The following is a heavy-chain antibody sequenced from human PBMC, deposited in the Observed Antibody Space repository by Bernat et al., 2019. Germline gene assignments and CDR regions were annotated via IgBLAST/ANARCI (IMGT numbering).Heavy chain of an antibody. Sequence: QVQLVESGGGLVKPGGSLRLSCAASGFTFSDYYTSWIRQAPGKGLEWVSYISSSSSYTNYADSVKGRFTISRDNAKNSLYLQMNSLRAEDTAVYYCARARNIMITFGGVMLWGQGTLVTVSS. CDR3: ARARNIMITFGGVML. J-gene: IGHJ4*02. CDR1: GFTFSDYY. V-gene: IGHV3-11*05. CDR2: ISSSSSYT. D-gene: IGHD3-16*01.